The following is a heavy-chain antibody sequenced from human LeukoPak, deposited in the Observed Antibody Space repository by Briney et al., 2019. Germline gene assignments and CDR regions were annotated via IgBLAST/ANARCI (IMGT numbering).Heavy chain of an antibody. CDR3: ARDSYYDILTGYFWDRRGGYFDY. D-gene: IGHD3-9*01. V-gene: IGHV1-2*02. J-gene: IGHJ4*02. CDR2: INPNSGGT. CDR1: GYTFTGYY. Sequence: ASVKVSCKAPGYTFTGYYMHWVRQAPGQGLEWMGWINPNSGGTNYAQKFQGRVTMTRDTSISTAYMELSRLRSDDTAVYYCARDSYYDILTGYFWDRRGGYFDYWGQGTLVTVSS.